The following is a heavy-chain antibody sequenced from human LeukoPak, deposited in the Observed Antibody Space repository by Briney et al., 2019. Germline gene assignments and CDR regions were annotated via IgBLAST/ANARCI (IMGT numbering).Heavy chain of an antibody. J-gene: IGHJ3*02. Sequence: ASVKVSCKASGYTFTGYHVHWVRQAPGQGLEWMGRINPNSGGTTYAQKFQGRVTMTRDTSISTAYMELSRLRSDGTAVFYCARQRSGWSYDAFDISGQGTMVTVSS. CDR2: INPNSGGT. V-gene: IGHV1-2*06. D-gene: IGHD6-19*01. CDR1: GYTFTGYH. CDR3: ARQRSGWSYDAFDI.